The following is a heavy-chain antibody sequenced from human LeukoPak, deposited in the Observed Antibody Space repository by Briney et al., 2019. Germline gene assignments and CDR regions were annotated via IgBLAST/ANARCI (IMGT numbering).Heavy chain of an antibody. CDR3: AKRSGSYQTAFDY. V-gene: IGHV3-30*18. D-gene: IGHD1-26*01. CDR2: ISYDGSNK. J-gene: IGHJ4*02. Sequence: QPGRSLRLSCAASGFTFSSYGMHWVRQAPGKGLEWVAVISYDGSNKYYADSVKGRFTISRDNSKNTLYLRMNSLRAEDTAVYYCAKRSGSYQTAFDYWGQGTLVTVSS. CDR1: GFTFSSYG.